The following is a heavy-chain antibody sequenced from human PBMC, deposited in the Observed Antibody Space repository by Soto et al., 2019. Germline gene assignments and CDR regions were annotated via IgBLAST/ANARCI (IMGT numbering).Heavy chain of an antibody. CDR3: ARDLTALRYYYYGMDV. Sequence: QVQLVESGGGVVQPGRSLRLSCAASGFTFSSYAMHWVRQAPGKGLEWVAVISYDGSNKYYADSVKGRFTISRDNSKNTLYLQMNSLRAEDTAVYYCARDLTALRYYYYGMDVWGQGTTVTVSS. CDR1: GFTFSSYA. J-gene: IGHJ6*02. V-gene: IGHV3-30-3*01. D-gene: IGHD7-27*01. CDR2: ISYDGSNK.